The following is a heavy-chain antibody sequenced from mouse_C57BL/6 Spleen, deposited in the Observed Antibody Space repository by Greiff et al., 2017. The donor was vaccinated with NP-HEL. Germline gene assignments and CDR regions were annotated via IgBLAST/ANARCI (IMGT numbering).Heavy chain of an antibody. Sequence: DVQLQESGPGLVKPSQSLSLTCSVTGYSITSGYYWNWIRQFPGNKLEWMGYISYDGSNNYNPSLKNRISITRDTSKNQFFLKLNSVTTEDTATYYCAYGSSYAMDYWGQGTSVTVSS. V-gene: IGHV3-6*01. CDR3: AYGSSYAMDY. J-gene: IGHJ4*01. CDR1: GYSITSGYY. D-gene: IGHD1-1*01. CDR2: ISYDGSN.